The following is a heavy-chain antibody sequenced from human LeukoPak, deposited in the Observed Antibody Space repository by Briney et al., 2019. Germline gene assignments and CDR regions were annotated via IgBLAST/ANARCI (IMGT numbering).Heavy chain of an antibody. V-gene: IGHV4-4*07. CDR1: GGSISHYY. CDR3: ARAPVGYDSSGYYYLDY. CDR2: IYTSGST. Sequence: PSETLSLTCTVSGGSISHYYWSWIRQPAGKGLEWIGRIYTSGSTNYNPSLKSRVTMSVDTSKNQFSLKLSSVTAADTAVYYCARAPVGYDSSGYYYLDYWGQGTLVTVS. J-gene: IGHJ4*02. D-gene: IGHD3-22*01.